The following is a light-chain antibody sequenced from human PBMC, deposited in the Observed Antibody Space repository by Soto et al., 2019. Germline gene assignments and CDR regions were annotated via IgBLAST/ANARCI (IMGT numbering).Light chain of an antibody. CDR2: GAS. J-gene: IGKJ4*01. V-gene: IGKV3-15*01. CDR3: QQYHNWPPKT. Sequence: EIVMTQSPATLSVSPGERATLSCRASQSVSSSLAWYQQKPGQAPRLLIYGASTRATGIPARFSGSGSGTEFTLTISSLQSEDFAVYYCQQYHNWPPKTFGGGTKVEIK. CDR1: QSVSSS.